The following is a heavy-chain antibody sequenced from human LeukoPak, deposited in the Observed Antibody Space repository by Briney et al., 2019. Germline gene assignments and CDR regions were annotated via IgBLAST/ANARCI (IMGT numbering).Heavy chain of an antibody. V-gene: IGHV4-34*01. D-gene: IGHD5-18*01. CDR1: GGSFSGYY. CDR2: IYYSGST. CDR3: ATSPYSYGLGGLYYFDY. J-gene: IGHJ4*02. Sequence: PSETLSLTCAVYGGSFSGYYWSWIRQPPGKGLEWIGSIYYSGSTYYNPSLKSRVTISVDTSKNQFSLKLSSVTAADTAVYYCATSPYSYGLGGLYYFDYWGQGTLVTVSS.